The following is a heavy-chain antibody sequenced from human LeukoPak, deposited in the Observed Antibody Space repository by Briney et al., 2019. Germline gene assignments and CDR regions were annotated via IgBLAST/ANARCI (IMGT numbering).Heavy chain of an antibody. J-gene: IGHJ6*03. CDR3: ASCSYYYFYMDV. V-gene: IGHV4-39*01. D-gene: IGHD2-21*01. Sequence: SETLSLTCTVSGGSISSSDYYWGWIRQPPGKGLEWIGSIYYSGSTYYNPSLKSRVTISVDTSKNQFSLKLSSVTASDTAVYLCASCSYYYFYMDVWGKGTTVTLSS. CDR1: GGSISSSDYY. CDR2: IYYSGST.